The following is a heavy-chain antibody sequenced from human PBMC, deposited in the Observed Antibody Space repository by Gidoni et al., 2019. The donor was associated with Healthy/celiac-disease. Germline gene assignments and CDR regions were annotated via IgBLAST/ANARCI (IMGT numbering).Heavy chain of an antibody. Sequence: EVQLVESGGGFIQPGGSLRLSCAASGFTVSSNYMSWVRQAPGKGLEWVSVIYSGGSTYYADSVKGRFTISRDNSKNTLYLQMNSLRAEDTAVYYCARERGYDLRTNAFDIWGQGTMVTVSS. D-gene: IGHD6-13*01. CDR3: ARERGYDLRTNAFDI. CDR1: GFTVSSNY. J-gene: IGHJ3*02. CDR2: IYSGGST. V-gene: IGHV3-53*01.